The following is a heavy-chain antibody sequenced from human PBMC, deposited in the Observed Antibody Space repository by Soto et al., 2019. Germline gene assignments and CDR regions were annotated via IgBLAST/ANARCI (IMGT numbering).Heavy chain of an antibody. CDR2: ISSTGGHT. V-gene: IGHV3-23*01. Sequence: EVQLLESGGGLVQPGGSLRLSCAASGFTFSSYAMNWVRQAPGKGLEWVSAISSTGGHTFYADSVKGRFTSSRDNSKSTLYLQMNSLRPEDTAIYYCAKYYYDSSDSRGASDIWGQGTMVTVSS. CDR3: AKYYYDSSDSRGASDI. J-gene: IGHJ3*02. D-gene: IGHD3-22*01. CDR1: GFTFSSYA.